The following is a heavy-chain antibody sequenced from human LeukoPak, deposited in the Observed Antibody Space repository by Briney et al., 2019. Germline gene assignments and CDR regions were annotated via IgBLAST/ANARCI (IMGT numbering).Heavy chain of an antibody. CDR1: GYTFTGYY. CDR2: INPNSGGT. J-gene: IGHJ4*02. CDR3: ARVSLTVTTYDY. V-gene: IGHV1-2*02. Sequence: ASVKVSRKASGYTFTGYYMHWVRQAPGQGLEWMGWINPNSGGTNYAQKFQGRVTMTRDTSISTAYMELSRLRSDDTAVYYCARVSLTVTTYDYWGQGTLVTVSP. D-gene: IGHD4-17*01.